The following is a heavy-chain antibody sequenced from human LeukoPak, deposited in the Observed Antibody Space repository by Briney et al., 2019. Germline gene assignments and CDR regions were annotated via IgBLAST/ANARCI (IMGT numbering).Heavy chain of an antibody. V-gene: IGHV3-33*01. CDR1: GFTFSSYG. D-gene: IGHD6-13*01. CDR2: IWYDGSNK. CDR3: GIDPCRPYSSSWLDY. Sequence: SRTLSCAAYGFTFSSYGMHWVRHAPCNWLEWVAFIWYDGSNKSYADSVNGRFTISRDNYKNTLYLQMDSLIGKDTSVYYCGIDPCRPYSSSWLDYWGQGTMVTVSS. J-gene: IGHJ4*01.